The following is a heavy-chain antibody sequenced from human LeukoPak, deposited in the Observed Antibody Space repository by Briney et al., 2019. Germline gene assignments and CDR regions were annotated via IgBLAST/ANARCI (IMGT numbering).Heavy chain of an antibody. CDR1: GFTVSSNY. D-gene: IGHD3-22*01. J-gene: IGHJ4*02. CDR2: IYSGGST. V-gene: IGHV3-66*01. CDR3: AKGGDSSGYYPFDY. Sequence: GGSLRLSCAASGFTVSSNYMSWVRQAPGKGLEWVSVIYSGGSTYYADSVKGRLTISRDNSKNTLYLQMNSLRAEDTAVYYCAKGGDSSGYYPFDYWGQGTLVTVSS.